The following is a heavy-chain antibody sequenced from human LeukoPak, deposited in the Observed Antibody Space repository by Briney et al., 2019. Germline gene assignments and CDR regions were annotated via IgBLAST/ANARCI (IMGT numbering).Heavy chain of an antibody. D-gene: IGHD6-6*01. CDR1: GFTFSNYW. J-gene: IGHJ4*02. Sequence: GGSLRLSCAASGFTFSNYWMHWVRQAPRKGLVWVSRVNSDGSNTYYADSVKGRFTISRDNAKNTLYLQMNSLRAEDTAVYYCVGTIASRGSEYWGQGALVTVSS. CDR2: VNSDGSNT. CDR3: VGTIASRGSEY. V-gene: IGHV3-74*01.